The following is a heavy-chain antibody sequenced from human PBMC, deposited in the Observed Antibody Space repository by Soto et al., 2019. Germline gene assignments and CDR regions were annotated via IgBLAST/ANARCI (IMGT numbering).Heavy chain of an antibody. CDR3: ARPILEYSASTSGMYV. J-gene: IGHJ6*02. V-gene: IGHV5-10-1*01. CDR1: GYSFTSYW. CDR2: IDPSDSYT. Sequence: PGESLKISCKGSGYSFTSYWISWVRQMPGKGLEWMGRIDPSDSYTNYSPSFQGHVTISADKSISTAYLQWSSLKASDTAMYYCARPILEYSASTSGMYVWGQGATVTVS. D-gene: IGHD6-6*01.